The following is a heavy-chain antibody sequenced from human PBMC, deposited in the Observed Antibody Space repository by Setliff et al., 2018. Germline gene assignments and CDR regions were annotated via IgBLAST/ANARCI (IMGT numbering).Heavy chain of an antibody. J-gene: IGHJ4*02. Sequence: SETLSLTCAVSGYSISSGYYWGWIRQPPGEGLEWIGSIYHSGSTYYNPSLKSRVTISVDTSKNQFSLKLSSVTAADTAVYYCARKGICSGGSCYPLANFDYWGQGTLVTVSS. CDR2: IYHSGST. CDR1: GYSISSGYY. V-gene: IGHV4-38-2*01. CDR3: ARKGICSGGSCYPLANFDY. D-gene: IGHD2-15*01.